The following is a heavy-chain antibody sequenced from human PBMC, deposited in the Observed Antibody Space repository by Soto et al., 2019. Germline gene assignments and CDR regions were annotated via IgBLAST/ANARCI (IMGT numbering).Heavy chain of an antibody. CDR3: SKASNPDY. J-gene: IGHJ4*02. V-gene: IGHV3-30*18. CDR2: ISCSGSDK. Sequence: GWLGRAGAASGCTFSSYGVHWVRQAPGKGLECVPVISCSGSDKYYADSVKGRFTISRDNSKDKLYLQMNSPRSYHKDGYYCSKASNPDYWGQVTPVTVSS. CDR1: GCTFSSYG.